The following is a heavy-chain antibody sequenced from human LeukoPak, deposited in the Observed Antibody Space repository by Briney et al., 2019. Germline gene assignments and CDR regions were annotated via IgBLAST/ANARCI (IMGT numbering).Heavy chain of an antibody. Sequence: SETLSLTCTVSGGSISSYYWSWIRQPPGKGLEWIGYIYYSGSTNYNPSLKSRVTISVDTSKNQFSLKLSSMTAADTAVYYCARASMTTVTRGDFDYWGQGTLVTVSS. CDR1: GGSISSYY. CDR3: ARASMTTVTRGDFDY. CDR2: IYYSGST. V-gene: IGHV4-59*01. D-gene: IGHD4-17*01. J-gene: IGHJ4*02.